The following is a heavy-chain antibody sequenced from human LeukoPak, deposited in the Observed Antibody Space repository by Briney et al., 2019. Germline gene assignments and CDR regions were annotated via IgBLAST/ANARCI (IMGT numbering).Heavy chain of an antibody. CDR3: AKALGGY. CDR1: GVTFDDYA. J-gene: IGHJ4*02. CDR2: ISWNSGSI. Sequence: TGGSLRLSCAASGVTFDDYAMHWVRQAPGKGLEWVSGISWNSGSIGYADSVKGRFTISRDNSKNTLYLQMNSLRAEDTAVYYCAKALGGYWGQGTLVTVSS. V-gene: IGHV3-9*01. D-gene: IGHD1-26*01.